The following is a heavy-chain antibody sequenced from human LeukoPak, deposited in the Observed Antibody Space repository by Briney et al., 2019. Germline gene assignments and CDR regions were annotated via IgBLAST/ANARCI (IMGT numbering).Heavy chain of an antibody. D-gene: IGHD3-10*01. CDR2: IYYSGST. CDR3: ARFNSGGFDN. J-gene: IGHJ4*02. V-gene: IGHV4-59*01. Sequence: SETLSLTCTVSGGSIGYDYWSWIRQPPGKGLEWIGYIYYSGSTNYNPSLKSRVTISVDTSKNQFSLNLNSVTAADTGVYFYARFNSGGFDNWGRGSLVTVSS. CDR1: GGSIGYDY.